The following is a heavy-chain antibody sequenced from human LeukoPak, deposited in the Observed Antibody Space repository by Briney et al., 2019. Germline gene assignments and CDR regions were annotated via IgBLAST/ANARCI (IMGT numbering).Heavy chain of an antibody. D-gene: IGHD3-22*01. CDR1: GFTFSSYA. J-gene: IGHJ4*02. V-gene: IGHV3-23*01. Sequence: PGGSLRLSCAASGFTFSSYAMSWVRQAPGKGLEWVSAISGSGGSTYYADSVKGRFTISRDNSKNTLYLRMNSLRAEDTAVYYCANSFYDINGYRLFDYWGQGTLVTVSS. CDR3: ANSFYDINGYRLFDY. CDR2: ISGSGGST.